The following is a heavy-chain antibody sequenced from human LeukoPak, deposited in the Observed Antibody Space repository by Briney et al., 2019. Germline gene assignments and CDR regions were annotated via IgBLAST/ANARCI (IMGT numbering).Heavy chain of an antibody. CDR2: IYYSGST. Sequence: PSETLSLTCTVSGGSISSYYWSWIRQPPGKGLEWIGYIYYSGSTNYNPSLKSRVTISVDTSKNQFSLKLSSVTAVDTAVYYCARYRYGYNSWYFDYWGQGTLVTVSS. D-gene: IGHD5-24*01. V-gene: IGHV4-59*01. CDR1: GGSISSYY. J-gene: IGHJ4*02. CDR3: ARYRYGYNSWYFDY.